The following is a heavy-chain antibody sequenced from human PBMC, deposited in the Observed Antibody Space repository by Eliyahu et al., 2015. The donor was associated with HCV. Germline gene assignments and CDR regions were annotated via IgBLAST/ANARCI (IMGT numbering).Heavy chain of an antibody. V-gene: IGHV4-31*03. Sequence: VQLQESGPRLVKPSETLSLTCTVSGVSISLGGYYWSWIRXHPGQGLEYIGYTHTSGSTYYNPSLNGRAAISLDTSKNQFSLKLDYVTVADTAVYFCAREVSHYETQREWGQGTLVSVSS. D-gene: IGHD3-10*01. CDR2: THTSGST. J-gene: IGHJ4*02. CDR1: GVSISLGGYY. CDR3: AREVSHYETQRE.